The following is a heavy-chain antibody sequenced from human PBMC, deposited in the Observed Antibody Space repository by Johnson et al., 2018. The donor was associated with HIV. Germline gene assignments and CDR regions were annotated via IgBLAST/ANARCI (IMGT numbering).Heavy chain of an antibody. J-gene: IGHJ3*02. V-gene: IGHV3-30*04. CDR3: SIVGGCGGDCYSGLDAVGI. Sequence: QVQLVESGGGVVQPGRSLRLSCAASGFTFSSYAIHWVRQAPGKGLEWVAVISSDGSNKYFADSVKGRFIISRDNSKNTLYLQMNSLTTEDTAAYYCSIVGGCGGDCYSGLDAVGIWGEGTMVTVSS. CDR2: ISSDGSNK. D-gene: IGHD2-21*01. CDR1: GFTFSSYA.